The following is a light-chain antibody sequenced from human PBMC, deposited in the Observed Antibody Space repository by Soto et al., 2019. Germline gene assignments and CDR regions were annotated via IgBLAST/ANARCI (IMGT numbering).Light chain of an antibody. Sequence: DIQMTQSPSFLSASVGDRVTITCRASQSITNYLNWYQQKPGKAPKLLIYAASTLQIGVPSRFSGSGSGTDFSLTITSLQPEDFATYYCQQSYSNLQTFGQGTKVDIK. J-gene: IGKJ1*01. V-gene: IGKV1-39*01. CDR3: QQSYSNLQT. CDR2: AAS. CDR1: QSITNY.